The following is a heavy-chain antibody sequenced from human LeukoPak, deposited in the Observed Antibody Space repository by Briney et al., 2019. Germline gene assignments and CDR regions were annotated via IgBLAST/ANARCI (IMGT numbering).Heavy chain of an antibody. CDR2: IYHSGST. J-gene: IGHJ4*02. CDR3: ARQSGILKAFDY. CDR1: GYSISSRYY. V-gene: IGHV4-38-2*01. Sequence: PSVTLSLTCAVPGYSISSRYYWGWIRQPPGKGLEWIGSIYHSGSTYYNPSLKSRVTISVDTSKNQFSLKLSSVTAADTAVYYCARQSGILKAFDYWGQGTLVTVSS. D-gene: IGHD1-26*01.